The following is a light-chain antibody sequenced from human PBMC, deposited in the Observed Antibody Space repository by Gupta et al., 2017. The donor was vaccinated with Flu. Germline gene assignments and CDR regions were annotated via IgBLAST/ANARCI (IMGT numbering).Light chain of an antibody. CDR3: AAWDDSLNGYV. Sequence: QSVLTQPPSASGTPALRVTISCSCSSSNIGSNTVNWYQQRPGTAPKLLIYSNNQRPSGVPDRFSGSKSGTSASLAISGLQSEDEADYYCAAWDDSLNGYVFGTGTKVTVL. CDR2: SNN. V-gene: IGLV1-44*01. CDR1: SSNIGSNT. J-gene: IGLJ1*01.